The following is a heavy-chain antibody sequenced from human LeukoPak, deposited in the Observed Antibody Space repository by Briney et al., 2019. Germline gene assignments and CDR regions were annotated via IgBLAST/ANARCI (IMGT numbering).Heavy chain of an antibody. J-gene: IGHJ3*02. V-gene: IGHV1-2*02. CDR3: VEQWLAPNAFDI. CDR2: INPNSGGT. Sequence: ASVKVSCKASGYTFTGYYMHWVRQAPGQGLAWMGWINPNSGGTNYAQKFQGRVTMTRDTSISTAYMELSRLRSDDTAVYYCVEQWLAPNAFDIWGQGTMVTVSS. CDR1: GYTFTGYY. D-gene: IGHD6-19*01.